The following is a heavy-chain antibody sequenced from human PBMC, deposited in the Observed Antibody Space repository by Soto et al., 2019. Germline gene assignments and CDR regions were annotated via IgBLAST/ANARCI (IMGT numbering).Heavy chain of an antibody. D-gene: IGHD1-7*01. CDR2: ISSNGGTT. J-gene: IGHJ4*02. CDR1: GFTFSSYD. CDR3: VRRVSGNYDY. Sequence: EVQLAESGGGMVQPGGSLRLSCVASGFTFSSYDMHWVRQAPGKGLEYVSSISSNGGTTYYGNSVKGRFTISRDNSKNTLXLQMGXLRAEDMAVYYCVRRVSGNYDYWGQGTLVTVSS. V-gene: IGHV3-64*01.